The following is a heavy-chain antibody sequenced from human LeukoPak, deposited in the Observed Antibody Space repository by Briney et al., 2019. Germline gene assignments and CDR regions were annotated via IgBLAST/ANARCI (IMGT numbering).Heavy chain of an antibody. D-gene: IGHD3/OR15-3a*01. CDR3: ARDGRSHRTFDY. Sequence: GASVKVSCNASGYTFTSYYMHWVRQAPGQGLEWMGIINPSGGSTSYAQKFQGRVTMTRDTSTSTVYMELSSLRSEDTAVYYCARDGRSHRTFDYWGQGTLVTVSS. CDR1: GYTFTSYY. V-gene: IGHV1-46*01. J-gene: IGHJ4*02. CDR2: INPSGGST.